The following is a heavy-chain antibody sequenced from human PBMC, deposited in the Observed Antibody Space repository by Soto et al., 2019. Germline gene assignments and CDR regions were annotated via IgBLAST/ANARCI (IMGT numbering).Heavy chain of an antibody. Sequence: PGGSLRLSCAASGFTFDDYAMHWVRQAPGKGLEWVSGISWNSGSIGYADSVKGRFTISRDNAKNSLYLQMNSLRAEDTALYYCAKDMKWYSSSPGAVDYWGQGTLVTVSS. D-gene: IGHD6-6*01. CDR1: GFTFDDYA. CDR3: AKDMKWYSSSPGAVDY. V-gene: IGHV3-9*01. J-gene: IGHJ4*02. CDR2: ISWNSGSI.